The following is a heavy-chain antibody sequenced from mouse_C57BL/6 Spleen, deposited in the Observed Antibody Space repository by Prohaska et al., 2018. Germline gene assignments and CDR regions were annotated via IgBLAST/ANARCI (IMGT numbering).Heavy chain of an antibody. J-gene: IGHJ4*01. D-gene: IGHD2-4*01. CDR1: GYSITSGYY. CDR2: ISYDGSN. V-gene: IGHV3-6*01. CDR3: AGYYDYDYAMDY. Sequence: SLTCSVTGYSITSGYYWNWIRQFPGNKLEWMGYISYDGSNNYNPSLKNRISITRDTSKNQFFLKLNSVTTEDTATYYCAGYYDYDYAMDYWGQGTSVTVSS.